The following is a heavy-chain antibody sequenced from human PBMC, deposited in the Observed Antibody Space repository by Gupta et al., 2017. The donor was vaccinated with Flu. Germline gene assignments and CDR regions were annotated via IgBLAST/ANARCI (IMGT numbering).Heavy chain of an antibody. J-gene: IGHJ4*02. CDR3: ATVTSGC. V-gene: IGHV3-74*03. D-gene: IGHD4-17*01. CDR2: INPDGSST. CDR1: GFTFRISS. Sequence: EMQLVESGGGLVQPGGSLRLSCEASGFTFRISSWQWVRQAPGKGLVWVSRINPDGSSTTYAESVKGRFTYSRDNAKNTLYLQMNSLGDDDTAVYYCATVTSGCWGQGTLVTVSS.